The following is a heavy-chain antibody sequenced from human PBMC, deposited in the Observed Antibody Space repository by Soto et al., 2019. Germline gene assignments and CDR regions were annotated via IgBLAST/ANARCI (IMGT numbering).Heavy chain of an antibody. CDR2: TKRDGSEK. Sequence: EVQLVESGGDLVQPGGSLRLSCASSGFTFSDYWMSWVRQTPGRGLEWVAETKRDGSEKSSVDAVKGRFTIARDNAKNSLFLQMNSLTAEDAAVYYCARVRRDGNTGFAMDVWGQGTTVTVSS. J-gene: IGHJ6*02. V-gene: IGHV3-7*05. CDR1: GFTFSDYW. CDR3: ARVRRDGNTGFAMDV.